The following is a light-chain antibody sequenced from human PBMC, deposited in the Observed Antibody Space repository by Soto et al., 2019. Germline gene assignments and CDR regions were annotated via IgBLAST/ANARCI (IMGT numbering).Light chain of an antibody. CDR1: QSIGSY. J-gene: IGKJ1*01. V-gene: IGKV1-39*01. Sequence: DIQLSQCPSALSASVGDRVTITCRASQSIGSYLNWYRQKPGKAPELLIYAASNLQRGVPSRFRGSGSGTDFTLTISSLQPEDFASYYCQQSYNVLSWTFGQGTKVDIK. CDR2: AAS. CDR3: QQSYNVLSWT.